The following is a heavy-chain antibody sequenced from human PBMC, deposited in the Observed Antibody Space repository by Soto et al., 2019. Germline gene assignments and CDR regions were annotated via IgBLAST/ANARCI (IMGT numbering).Heavy chain of an antibody. J-gene: IGHJ5*02. CDR2: IYYSGRT. CDR3: ARKGEEGWFDP. Sequence: QVQLQESGPGLVKPSDTLSLTCAVSGYPISSSTSWGWIRQPPGKGLEWIGHIYYSGRTYYNPSLMSRVTMSVDRAKNQFSLKLSSVTAVDTAVYYCARKGEEGWFDPWGQGTLVTVAS. V-gene: IGHV4-28*01. D-gene: IGHD2-21*01. CDR1: GYPISSSTS.